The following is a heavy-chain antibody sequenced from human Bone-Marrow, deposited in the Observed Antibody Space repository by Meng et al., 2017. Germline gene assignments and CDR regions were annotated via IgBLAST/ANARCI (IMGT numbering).Heavy chain of an antibody. CDR1: GFTFGSHW. Sequence: GESLKISCAPSGFTFGSHWMHWVRQAPGKGLVWVARINSDGSSTSYADSVKGRFSISRDNAKNTLSLQMNSLSADDTATYYCARGAVTGQRSDFWGQGTRVTVSS. V-gene: IGHV3-74*01. J-gene: IGHJ4*02. CDR3: ARGAVTGQRSDF. CDR2: INSDGSST. D-gene: IGHD2-21*02.